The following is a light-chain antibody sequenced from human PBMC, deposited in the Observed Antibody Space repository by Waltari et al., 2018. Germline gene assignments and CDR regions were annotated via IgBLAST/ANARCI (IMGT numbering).Light chain of an antibody. CDR1: QGVSSY. Sequence: AIRISQSPSSLSASIGDRVTITCRASQGVSSYLAWYQQKPGKVPRLLIYAASTLQSGVPSRFSGSGSGTDFTLSISCLQSEDFATYYCQQYYTYPLTFGVGTKIEIK. CDR3: QQYYTYPLT. V-gene: IGKV1-8*01. J-gene: IGKJ4*01. CDR2: AAS.